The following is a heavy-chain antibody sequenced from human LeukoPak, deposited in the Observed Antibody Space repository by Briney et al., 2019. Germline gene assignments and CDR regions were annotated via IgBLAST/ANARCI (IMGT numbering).Heavy chain of an antibody. Sequence: PGGSLRLSCAASGFTFSDYYMSWIRQAPGKGLEWVAVISYDGSNKYYADSVKGRFTISRDNSKNTLYLQINSLSVEDTAVYYCIVFGDSNHWGQGTLVTVSS. CDR3: IVFGDSNH. CDR2: ISYDGSNK. D-gene: IGHD4-17*01. CDR1: GFTFSDYY. J-gene: IGHJ5*02. V-gene: IGHV3-30*14.